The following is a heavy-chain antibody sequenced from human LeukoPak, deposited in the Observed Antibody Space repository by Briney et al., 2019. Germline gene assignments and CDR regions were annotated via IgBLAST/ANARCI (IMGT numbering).Heavy chain of an antibody. Sequence: SETLSLTCTVSGGSISSCSYYWGWIRQPPGKGLEWIGSIYYSGSTYYNPSLKSRVTISVDTSKNQFSLKLSSVTAADTAVYYCARPTTSSGWYSTYYYYYMDVWGKGTTVTVSS. V-gene: IGHV4-39*01. CDR2: IYYSGST. D-gene: IGHD6-19*01. CDR3: ARPTTSSGWYSTYYYYYMDV. J-gene: IGHJ6*03. CDR1: GGSISSCSYY.